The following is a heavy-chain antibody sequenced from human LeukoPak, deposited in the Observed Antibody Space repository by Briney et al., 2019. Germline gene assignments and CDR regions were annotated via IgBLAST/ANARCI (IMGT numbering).Heavy chain of an antibody. J-gene: IGHJ4*02. CDR2: ISSSGSGDKT. D-gene: IGHD2-21*01. CDR3: ARGRLGRGGGNYYLDY. CDR1: GVTLSNYA. Sequence: GGSLRLSCVASGVTLSNYAMSWARQAPGKGLEWVSGISSSGSGDKTYYADSARGRFAISRDNSKNTLSLQMSSLRAEDTAVYYCARGRLGRGGGNYYLDYWGQGTLVTVSS. V-gene: IGHV3-23*01.